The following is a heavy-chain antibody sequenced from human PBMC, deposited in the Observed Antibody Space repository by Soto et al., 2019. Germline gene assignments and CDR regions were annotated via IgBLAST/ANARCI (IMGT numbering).Heavy chain of an antibody. CDR2: IYYSGNT. CDR3: ARTIRSSGWPNYFDY. V-gene: IGHV4-59*01. J-gene: IGHJ4*02. CDR1: GGSISSYH. Sequence: SETLSLTCTVSGGSISSYHWSWIRQPPGKGLECIGYIYYSGNTNYNPPLKNRVTISVDTSKNQFSLRLSSVTAADTAVYYCARTIRSSGWPNYFDYWGQGTLVTVSS. D-gene: IGHD6-19*01.